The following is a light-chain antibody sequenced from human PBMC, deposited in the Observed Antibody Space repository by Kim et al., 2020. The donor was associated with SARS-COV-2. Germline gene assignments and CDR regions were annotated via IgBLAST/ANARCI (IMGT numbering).Light chain of an antibody. V-gene: IGKV2-30*02. CDR3: MQGTLWT. CDR1: QSLVHTDGNIY. J-gene: IGKJ1*01. Sequence: DVVLTQSPLSLPVTLGQPASISCRSGQSLVHTDGNIYLSWFQQRPGQSPRRLIYKVSNRDSGVPDRFSGSGSGTDFTLEISRVEAEDVGVYYGMQGTLWTFGQGTKVDIK. CDR2: KVS.